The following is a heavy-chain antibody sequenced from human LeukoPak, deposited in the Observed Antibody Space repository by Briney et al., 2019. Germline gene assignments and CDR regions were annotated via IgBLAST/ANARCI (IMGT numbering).Heavy chain of an antibody. CDR3: ARDKSCSGGSCYWFDP. D-gene: IGHD2-15*01. Sequence: ASVKVSCKASGYTFTGYYMHWVRQAPGQGLEWMGWINPNSGGTNYAQNFQGRVTMTRDTSISTAYMELSRLRSDDTAVYYCARDKSCSGGSCYWFDPWGQGTLVTVSS. J-gene: IGHJ5*02. CDR1: GYTFTGYY. CDR2: INPNSGGT. V-gene: IGHV1-2*02.